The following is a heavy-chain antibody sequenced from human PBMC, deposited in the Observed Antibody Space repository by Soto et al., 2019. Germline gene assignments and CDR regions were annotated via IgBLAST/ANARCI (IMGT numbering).Heavy chain of an antibody. CDR2: IYSSGST. Sequence: QVQLLESGPGLVKPSETLSLTCTVSGGSISSYYWSWIRQPPGKGLEWIGYIYSSGSTNYNPSLKSRVTISVDTSKNPSSLKLSSVTAADTAVYYCARRYGGGFDYWGQGTLVPVSS. J-gene: IGHJ4*02. V-gene: IGHV4-59*08. D-gene: IGHD3-10*01. CDR1: GGSISSYY. CDR3: ARRYGGGFDY.